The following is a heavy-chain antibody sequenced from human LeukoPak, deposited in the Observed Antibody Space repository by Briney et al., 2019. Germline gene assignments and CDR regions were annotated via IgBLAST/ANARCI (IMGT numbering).Heavy chain of an antibody. CDR1: GFTFSSYG. V-gene: IGHV3-30*02. D-gene: IGHD4-23*01. J-gene: IGHJ4*02. Sequence: GGSLRLSCAASGFTFSSYGMHWVRQAPGKGLEWVAFIRYDGSNKYYADSVKGRFTISRDNAKDSLYLQMNSLRAEDTAVYYCARDRMTTVVSGMDYWGQGTLVTVSS. CDR2: IRYDGSNK. CDR3: ARDRMTTVVSGMDY.